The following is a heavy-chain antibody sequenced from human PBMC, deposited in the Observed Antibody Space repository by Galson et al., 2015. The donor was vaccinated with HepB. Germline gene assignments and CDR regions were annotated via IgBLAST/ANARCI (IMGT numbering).Heavy chain of an antibody. CDR1: GYSFTSYW. D-gene: IGHD3-9*01. CDR2: IYPGASDT. V-gene: IGHV5-51*01. Sequence: QSGAEVKKPGESLKISCKGSGYSFTSYWIGWVRRMSGKGLEWMGIIYPGASDTRYSPSFQGQVTISADKSISTAYLQWSSLKASDTAMYYCTRAGHYDILTGYYTPRYYGMDVWGQGTTVTVSS. CDR3: TRAGHYDILTGYYTPRYYGMDV. J-gene: IGHJ6*02.